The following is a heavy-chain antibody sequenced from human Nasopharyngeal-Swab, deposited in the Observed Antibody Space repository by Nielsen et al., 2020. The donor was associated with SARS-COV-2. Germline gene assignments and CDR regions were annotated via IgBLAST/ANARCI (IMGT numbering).Heavy chain of an antibody. D-gene: IGHD3-10*01. J-gene: IGHJ5*02. CDR1: GGSFSGYY. V-gene: IGHV4-34*01. CDR2: INHSGST. CDR3: ARARYYGSGSYSNWFDP. Sequence: SETLSLTCAVYGGSFSGYYWSWIRQPPGKGLGWIGEINHSGSTNYNPSLKSRVTISVDTSKNQFSLKLSSVTAADTAVYYCARARYYGSGSYSNWFDPWGQGTLVTVSS.